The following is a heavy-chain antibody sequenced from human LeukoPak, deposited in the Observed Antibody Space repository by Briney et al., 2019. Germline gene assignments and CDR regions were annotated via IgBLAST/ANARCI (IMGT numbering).Heavy chain of an antibody. CDR3: ARGASTSY. V-gene: IGHV3-64*02. Sequence: GGSLRLSCAASGFTFSSYAMHWVRQAPGKGLEYVSAITNNGDSTYYADSVKGRFTISRDNAKNSLYLQMNSLRAEDTAVYYCARGASTSYWGQGTLVTVSS. CDR2: ITNNGDST. J-gene: IGHJ4*02. CDR1: GFTFSSYA. D-gene: IGHD2-2*01.